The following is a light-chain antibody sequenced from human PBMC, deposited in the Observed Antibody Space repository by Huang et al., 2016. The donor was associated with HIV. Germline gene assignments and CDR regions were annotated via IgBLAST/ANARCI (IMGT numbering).Light chain of an antibody. CDR2: DAS. J-gene: IGKJ5*01. CDR1: QGIGRF. Sequence: EILLTQSLAILSSSPGDRVTLSGGASQGIGRFLAWYQQKPGQAPRLLIYDASKGATGVPARFSGSRSGTQFTLTISGLEPEDFAVYFCQQRSNWPPFTFGQGTRLEIK. CDR3: QQRSNWPPFT. V-gene: IGKV3-11*01.